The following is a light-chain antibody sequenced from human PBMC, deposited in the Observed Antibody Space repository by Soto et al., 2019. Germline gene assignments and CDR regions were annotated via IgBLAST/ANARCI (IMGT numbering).Light chain of an antibody. CDR2: GNS. V-gene: IGLV1-40*01. CDR3: QSYDSSLSGWV. J-gene: IGLJ3*02. Sequence: QSVLTQPPSVSGALGQRVTISCTGSSSNIGAGYDVHWYQQLPGTAPKLLIYGNSNRPSGVPDRFSGSKSGTSASLAITGLQAEDEADYYGQSYDSSLSGWVFGGGTKLTVL. CDR1: SSNIGAGYD.